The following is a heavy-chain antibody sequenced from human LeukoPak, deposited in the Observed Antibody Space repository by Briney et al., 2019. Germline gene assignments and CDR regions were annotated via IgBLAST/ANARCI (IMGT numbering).Heavy chain of an antibody. D-gene: IGHD3-22*01. V-gene: IGHV3-66*01. J-gene: IGHJ4*02. CDR3: ARGLGDSSGYYFGYFDY. Sequence: GGSLRLSCAASVFTVSSNYMSWVRQAPGKGLEWVSVIYSGGSTYYADSVQGRFTISRDNSKNTLYLQMNCLRAEDTAVYYCARGLGDSSGYYFGYFDYWGQGTLVTVSS. CDR2: IYSGGST. CDR1: VFTVSSNY.